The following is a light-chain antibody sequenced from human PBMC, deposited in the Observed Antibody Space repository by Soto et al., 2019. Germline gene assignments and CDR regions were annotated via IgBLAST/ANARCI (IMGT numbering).Light chain of an antibody. CDR2: DAS. V-gene: IGKV3-11*01. J-gene: IGKJ5*01. CDR3: QQRSVWPIT. Sequence: EIVLTQSPATLSLSPGERATLSCRASQSVSSYLAWYQHKPGQAPRLLIYDASNRATGIPARFSGSGSGTDFTLTINSLEPEDFAVYYCQQRSVWPITFGQGTRLEIK. CDR1: QSVSSY.